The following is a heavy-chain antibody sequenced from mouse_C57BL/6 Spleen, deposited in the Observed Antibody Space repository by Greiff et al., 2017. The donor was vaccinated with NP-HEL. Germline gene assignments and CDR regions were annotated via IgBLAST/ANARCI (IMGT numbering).Heavy chain of an antibody. CDR3: ARGGNYGDY. J-gene: IGHJ2*01. CDR2: ISSGSSTI. CDR1: GFTFSDYG. D-gene: IGHD1-1*02. Sequence: EVKLMESGGGLVKPGGSLKLSCAASGFTFSDYGMHWVRQAPEKGLAWVAYISSGSSTIYYADTVKGRFTISRDNAKNTLFLQMTSLRSEDTAMYYCARGGNYGDYWGQGTTLTVSS. V-gene: IGHV5-17*01.